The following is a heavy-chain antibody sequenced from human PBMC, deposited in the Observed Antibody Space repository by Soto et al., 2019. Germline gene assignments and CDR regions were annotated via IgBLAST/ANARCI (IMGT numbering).Heavy chain of an antibody. J-gene: IGHJ3*02. V-gene: IGHV4-34*01. D-gene: IGHD1-1*01. CDR2: ISHSGST. CDR3: AISYITNDAFDI. Sequence: QVQLQXWXXXLLKPSETLSLTCAVSSGPFSGYYWSWIRQSPGKGLEWIGEISHSGSTNYNPSLKSRVTISVDTSKNQFSLKLSSVTAADTAVYYCAISYITNDAFDIWGQGTLVTVSS. CDR1: SGPFSGYY.